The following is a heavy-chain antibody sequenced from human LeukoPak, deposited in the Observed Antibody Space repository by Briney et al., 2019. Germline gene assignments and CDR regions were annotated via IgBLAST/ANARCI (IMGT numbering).Heavy chain of an antibody. CDR3: ARTKDDCSGGSCPNWPRYYFDY. V-gene: IGHV3-11*04. CDR2: ISSSGSTI. J-gene: IGHJ4*02. CDR1: GFTFSDYY. D-gene: IGHD2-15*01. Sequence: GGSLRLSCAASGFTFSDYYMSWIRQAPGKGLEWVSYISSSGSTIYYADSVKGRFTISRDNAKNSLYLQMNSLRAEDTAVYYCARTKDDCSGGSCPNWPRYYFDYWGQGTLVTVSS.